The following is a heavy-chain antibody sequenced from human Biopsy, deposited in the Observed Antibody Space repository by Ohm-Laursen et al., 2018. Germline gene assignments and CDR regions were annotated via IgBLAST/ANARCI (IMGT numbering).Heavy chain of an antibody. V-gene: IGHV1-69*01. J-gene: IGHJ4*02. CDR3: ARGPHSGSHSCFDY. CDR1: GGTFINYA. CDR2: IIPMFGTA. D-gene: IGHD1-26*01. Sequence: SSVTVSCKASGGTFINYAISWGRQAPGQGLEWMGGIIPMFGTANYAQMFQGRVTISADESTSTSYMELSSLTTEDTAIYYCARGPHSGSHSCFDYWGRGTLVTVSS.